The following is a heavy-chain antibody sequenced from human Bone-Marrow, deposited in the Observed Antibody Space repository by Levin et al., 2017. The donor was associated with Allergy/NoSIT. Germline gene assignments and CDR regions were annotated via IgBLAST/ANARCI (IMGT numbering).Heavy chain of an antibody. D-gene: IGHD6-13*01. V-gene: IGHV3-9*01. CDR2: ISWNSGSI. J-gene: IGHJ6*02. Sequence: TGGSLRLSCAASGFTFDDYAMHWVRQAPGKGLEWVSGISWNSGSIGYADSVKGRFTISRDNAKNSLYLQMNSLRAEDTALYYCAKDGHSFSSWPYYYYGMDGWGQGTTVTVSS. CDR3: AKDGHSFSSWPYYYYGMDG. CDR1: GFTFDDYA.